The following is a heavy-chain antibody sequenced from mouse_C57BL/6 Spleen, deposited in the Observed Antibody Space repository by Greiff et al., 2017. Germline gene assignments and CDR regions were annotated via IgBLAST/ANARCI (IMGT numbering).Heavy chain of an antibody. Sequence: EVQLVESGPGLVKPSQSLSLTCSVTGYSITSGYYWNWIRQFPGNKLEWMGYISYDGSNNYNPSLKNRISITRDTSKNQFFLKLNSVTTEDTATYYCAYYYGSSSAWFAYWGQGTLVTVSA. V-gene: IGHV3-6*01. D-gene: IGHD1-1*01. CDR2: ISYDGSN. J-gene: IGHJ3*01. CDR3: AYYYGSSSAWFAY. CDR1: GYSITSGYY.